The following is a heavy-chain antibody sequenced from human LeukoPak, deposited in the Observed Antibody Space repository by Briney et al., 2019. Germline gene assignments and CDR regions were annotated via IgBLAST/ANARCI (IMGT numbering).Heavy chain of an antibody. CDR3: ASFYCSGGSCYQYYSYYYMDV. CDR1: GGSISGSGYY. J-gene: IGHJ6*03. D-gene: IGHD2-15*01. CDR2: IHYSGST. V-gene: IGHV4-39*01. Sequence: SETLSLTCSVSGGSISGSGYYWGWIRQPPGKGLECIGSIHYSGSTYYNPSLKSRVTISVDTSKNQFSLKLNSVTAADTAVYYCASFYCSGGSCYQYYSYYYMDVWGKGTTVTISS.